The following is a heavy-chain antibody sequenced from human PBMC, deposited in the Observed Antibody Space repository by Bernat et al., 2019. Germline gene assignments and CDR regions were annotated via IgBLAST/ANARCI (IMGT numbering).Heavy chain of an antibody. CDR2: IWHDGSNE. V-gene: IGHV3-33*01. J-gene: IGHJ4*02. D-gene: IGHD3-16*01. CDR3: AREHIGGSTRGFEY. Sequence: QVQLVESGGGVVQPGRSLRLSCAASGFTFSDNGMHWVRQAPGKGLEWVAVIWHDGSNENYVESVKGRFNISRDNSESTLYLQMNSLRAEDSDLYYCAREHIGGSTRGFEYWGQGTIVTVSS. CDR1: GFTFSDNG.